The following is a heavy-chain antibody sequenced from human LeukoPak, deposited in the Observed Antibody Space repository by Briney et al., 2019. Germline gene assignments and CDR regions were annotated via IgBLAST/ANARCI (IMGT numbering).Heavy chain of an antibody. V-gene: IGHV1-2*06. CDR2: INPDAGDT. J-gene: IGHJ3*02. CDR1: GYSFTDYF. D-gene: IGHD6-19*01. CDR3: ARLSTATRHWLAASDI. Sequence: ASVKVSCKASGYSFTDYFLYWVRQAPGRGLEWMGRINPDAGDTNYAQTFQGRITMIRDTSISTAYMELSSLKSDDTAVYYCARLSTATRHWLAASDIWGQGTVVTVSS.